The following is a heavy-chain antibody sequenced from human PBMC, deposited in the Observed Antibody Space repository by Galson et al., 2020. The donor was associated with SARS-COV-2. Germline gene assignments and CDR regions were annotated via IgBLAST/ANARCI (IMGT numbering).Heavy chain of an antibody. D-gene: IGHD3-22*01. CDR3: ARVPLPPAHYYDSSGLNFNWFDP. J-gene: IGHJ5*02. Sequence: SETLSLTCTVSGGSISSSSYYWGWIRQPPGKGLEWIGSIYYSGSTYYNPSLKSRVTISVDTSKNQFSLKLSSVTAADTAVYYCARVPLPPAHYYDSSGLNFNWFDPWGQGTLVTVSS. CDR1: GGSISSSSYY. CDR2: IYYSGST. V-gene: IGHV4-39*01.